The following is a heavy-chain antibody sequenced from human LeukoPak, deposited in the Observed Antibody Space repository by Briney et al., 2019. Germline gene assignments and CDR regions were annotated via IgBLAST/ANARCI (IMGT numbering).Heavy chain of an antibody. CDR3: ARKESAYYYYAMDV. CDR2: VSGGGGST. CDR1: GFIFSSYA. J-gene: IGHJ6*02. V-gene: IGHV3-23*01. D-gene: IGHD5-24*01. Sequence: PGGSLRLSCAASGFIFSSYAMSWVRQAPGKGLEWVSSVSGGGGSTYYADSVKGRFTISRDNSKSTLFLQMNSLRAEDTAVYYCARKESAYYYYAMDVWGQGTTVTVSS.